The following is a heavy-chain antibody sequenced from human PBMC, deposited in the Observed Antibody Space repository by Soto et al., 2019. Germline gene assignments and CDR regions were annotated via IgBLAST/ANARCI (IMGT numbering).Heavy chain of an antibody. CDR2: ISSSGSTI. Sequence: CAASGFTFSSYEMNWVRQAPGKGLEWVSYISSSGSTIYYADSVKGRFTISRDNAKNSLHLQMNSLRAEDTAVYYCARNSYDFWSGRIYYYYGMDVWGQGTTVTVSS. J-gene: IGHJ6*02. CDR3: ARNSYDFWSGRIYYYYGMDV. V-gene: IGHV3-48*03. CDR1: GFTFSSYE. D-gene: IGHD3-3*01.